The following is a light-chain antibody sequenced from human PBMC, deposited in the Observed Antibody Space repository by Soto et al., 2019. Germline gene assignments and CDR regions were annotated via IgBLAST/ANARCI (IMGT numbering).Light chain of an antibody. V-gene: IGKV2-28*01. CDR3: MQTLQTPYT. J-gene: IGKJ2*01. Sequence: DIVMTRSPLSLPFTPGEPASISCRSSQSLLYGAGYMYVDWYLQKPGQPPQLLIFLGSNRAPGVPDRFSCSVSGTDFTLKISRVETEDLGVYYCMQTLQTPYTFGQGTKLEIK. CDR1: QSLLYGAGYMY. CDR2: LGS.